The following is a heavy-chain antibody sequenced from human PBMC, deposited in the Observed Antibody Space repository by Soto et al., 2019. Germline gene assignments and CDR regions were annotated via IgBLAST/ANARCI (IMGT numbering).Heavy chain of an antibody. CDR1: GFTFSTYN. CDR2: ITSSSSNI. J-gene: IGHJ4*02. Sequence: EVQLVESGGGLVKPGGSLRLSCAASGFTFSTYNMNWVRQAPGKGLEWVSSITSSSSNIYYADAVKGRFTISRDNAKISLYRQMNSQRAEDKAVYYCGLYDALFFDSRGQGTLVTVSS. D-gene: IGHD2-8*01. CDR3: GLYDALFFDS. V-gene: IGHV3-21*01.